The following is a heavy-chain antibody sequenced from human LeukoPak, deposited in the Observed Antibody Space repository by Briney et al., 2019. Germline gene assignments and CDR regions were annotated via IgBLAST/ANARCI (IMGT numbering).Heavy chain of an antibody. V-gene: IGHV3-21*01. CDR3: ARYGNGAWLAHYSFDI. CDR1: GFAFSSYS. CDR2: ISSSSSYI. D-gene: IGHD6-19*01. Sequence: GGSLRLSCAASGFAFSSYSMNWVRQAPGKGLDWVSSISSSSSYIYYADSVKGRFTISRDNAKNSLYLQMNSLRAEDTAVYYCARYGNGAWLAHYSFDIWGQGTMVTVSS. J-gene: IGHJ3*02.